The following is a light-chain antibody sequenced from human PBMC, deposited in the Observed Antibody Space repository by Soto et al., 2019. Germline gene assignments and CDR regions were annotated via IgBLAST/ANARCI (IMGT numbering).Light chain of an antibody. J-gene: IGKJ1*01. CDR1: QTVSSR. CDR3: HQRKSWPQT. Sequence: EIVLTQSPATLFSSPPERATLSCRASQTVSSRLAWYQHKPGQAPRLLIYGTCNRATGMPARCSGSGSGTDFTLTIRSLEPEDFAVYYCHQRKSWPQTFGQGATVDIK. CDR2: GTC. V-gene: IGKV3-11*01.